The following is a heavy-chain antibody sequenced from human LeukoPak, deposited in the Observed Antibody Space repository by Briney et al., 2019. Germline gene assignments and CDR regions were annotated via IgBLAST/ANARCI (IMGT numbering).Heavy chain of an antibody. V-gene: IGHV1-2*02. Sequence: ASVKVSCKASGYSFTGYYMHWVRQAPGQGLEWMGWINPNSGGTNYAQKFQGRVTMTRDTSISTAYMELSRLRSDDTAVYYCARVYSSSWGPYYFDYWGQGTLVTVSS. D-gene: IGHD6-13*01. CDR1: GYSFTGYY. CDR2: INPNSGGT. CDR3: ARVYSSSWGPYYFDY. J-gene: IGHJ4*02.